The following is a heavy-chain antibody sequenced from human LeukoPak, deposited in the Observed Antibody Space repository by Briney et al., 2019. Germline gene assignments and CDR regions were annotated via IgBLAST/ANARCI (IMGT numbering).Heavy chain of an antibody. J-gene: IGHJ6*02. CDR1: GGSFSGYY. Sequence: SETLSLTCAVYGGSFSGYYWSWIRQPPGKGLEWIGEINHSGSTNYNPSLKSRVTISVDTSKNQFSLKLSSVTAADTAVYYCAGGTFAPGYYYGMDVWGQGTTVTVSS. CDR2: INHSGST. D-gene: IGHD7-27*01. CDR3: AGGTFAPGYYYGMDV. V-gene: IGHV4-34*01.